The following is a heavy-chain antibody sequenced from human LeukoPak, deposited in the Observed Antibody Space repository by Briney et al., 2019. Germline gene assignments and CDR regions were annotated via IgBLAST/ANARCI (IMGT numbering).Heavy chain of an antibody. CDR1: GYTFTSYD. V-gene: IGHV1-8*01. CDR2: MNPNSGNT. J-gene: IGHJ4*02. CDR3: ARAYNYYGSGSHFTPHGETNYDY. D-gene: IGHD3-10*01. Sequence: ASVRVSCKASGYTFTSYDINWVRQATGQGLEWMGWMNPNSGNTGYAQKFQGRVTMTRNTSISTAYMELSSLRSEDTAVYYCARAYNYYGSGSHFTPHGETNYDYWGQGTLVTVSS.